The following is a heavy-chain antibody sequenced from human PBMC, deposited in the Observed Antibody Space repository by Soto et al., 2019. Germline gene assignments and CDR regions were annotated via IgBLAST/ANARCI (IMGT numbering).Heavy chain of an antibody. CDR1: GFTFSSYA. J-gene: IGHJ4*02. V-gene: IGHV3-30-3*01. CDR3: ARDSRGGSWGY. CDR2: ISYDGSNK. D-gene: IGHD1-26*01. Sequence: PGGSLRLSCAASGFTFSSYAMHWVRQAPGKGLEWVAVISYDGSNKYYADSVKGRFTISRDNSKNTLYLQMNSLRAEDTAVYYCARDSRGGSWGYWGQGTLVTVSS.